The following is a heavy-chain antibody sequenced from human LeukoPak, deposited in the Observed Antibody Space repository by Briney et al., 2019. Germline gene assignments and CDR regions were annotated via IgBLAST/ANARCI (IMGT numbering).Heavy chain of an antibody. D-gene: IGHD6-13*01. CDR2: IYYSGST. Sequence: SETLSLTCTVSGGSISSYYWSWIRQPPGKGLEWIGYIYYSGSTNYNPSLKSRVTISVDMSKNQFSLKLSSVTAADTAVYYCARMLIAAAGTISYFDYWGQGTLVTVSS. V-gene: IGHV4-59*08. J-gene: IGHJ4*02. CDR3: ARMLIAAAGTISYFDY. CDR1: GGSISSYY.